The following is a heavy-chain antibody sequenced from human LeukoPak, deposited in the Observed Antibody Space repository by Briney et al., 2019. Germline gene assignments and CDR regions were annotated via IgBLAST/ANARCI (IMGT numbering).Heavy chain of an antibody. Sequence: GGSLRLSCAASRFTFSSYSMNWVRQAPGKGLEWVSCITSSSDYIFYADSVKGRFTISRDNAKNSLYLQMNSLRAEDTAVYYCAKVSLHISYYYYGMDVWGQGTTVTVSS. D-gene: IGHD4-11*01. CDR2: ITSSSDYI. J-gene: IGHJ6*02. CDR1: RFTFSSYS. CDR3: AKVSLHISYYYYGMDV. V-gene: IGHV3-21*04.